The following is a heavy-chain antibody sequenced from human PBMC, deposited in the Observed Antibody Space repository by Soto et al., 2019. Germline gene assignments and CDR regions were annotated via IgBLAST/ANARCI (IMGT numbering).Heavy chain of an antibody. J-gene: IGHJ4*02. CDR2: ISGSGGST. CDR1: GFTFSSYA. V-gene: IGHV3-23*01. D-gene: IGHD3-10*01. Sequence: GGSLRLSCAASGFTFSSYAMSWVRQAPGKGLEWVSAISGSGGSTYYADSVKGRFTISRDNSKNTLYLQMNSLRAEDTAVYYCAKWTVRGVIIRGPHFDYWGQGTLVTVSS. CDR3: AKWTVRGVIIRGPHFDY.